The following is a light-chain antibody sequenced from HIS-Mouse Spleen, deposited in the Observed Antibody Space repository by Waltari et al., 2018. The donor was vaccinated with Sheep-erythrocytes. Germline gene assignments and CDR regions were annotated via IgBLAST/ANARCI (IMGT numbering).Light chain of an antibody. CDR3: CSYAGSYNHV. Sequence: QSALTQPRSVSGSPGQSVTISCTGTSSDFGGYTYVSWYQQHPGNAPKLMIYDVSKRPSGVPDRFSGSKSGNTASLTISGLQAEDEADYYCCSYAGSYNHVFATGTKVTVL. V-gene: IGLV2-11*01. J-gene: IGLJ1*01. CDR1: SSDFGGYTY. CDR2: DVS.